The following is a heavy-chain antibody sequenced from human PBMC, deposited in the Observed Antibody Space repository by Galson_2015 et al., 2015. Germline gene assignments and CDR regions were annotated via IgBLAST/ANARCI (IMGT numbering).Heavy chain of an antibody. CDR3: AKGRGYDVRLYDYGMDV. D-gene: IGHD5-12*01. Sequence: QSGAEVKKPGESLKISCKGSGYSFTSYWIGWVRQMPGKGLEWMGIIYPGDSDTRYSPSFQGQVTISADKSISTAYLQWSSLKASDTALYYCAKGRGYDVRLYDYGMDVWGQGTTVTVSS. CDR1: GYSFTSYW. V-gene: IGHV5-51*03. CDR2: IYPGDSDT. J-gene: IGHJ6*02.